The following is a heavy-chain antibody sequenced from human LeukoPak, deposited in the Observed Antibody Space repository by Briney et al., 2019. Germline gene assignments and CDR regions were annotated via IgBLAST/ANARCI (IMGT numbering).Heavy chain of an antibody. CDR3: ARGPEMATDSY. J-gene: IGHJ4*02. D-gene: IGHD5-24*01. CDR2: ISSSSSYI. Sequence: GGSLRLSCAASGFTFSSYSMSWVRQAPGKGLEWVSSISSSSSYIYYADSVKGRFTISRDNAKNSLYLQMNSLRAEDTAVYYCARGPEMATDSYWGQGTLVTVSS. CDR1: GFTFSSYS. V-gene: IGHV3-21*01.